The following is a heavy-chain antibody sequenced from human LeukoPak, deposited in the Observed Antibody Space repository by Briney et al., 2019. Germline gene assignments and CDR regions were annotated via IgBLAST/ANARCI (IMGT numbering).Heavy chain of an antibody. CDR3: ARGQKYSGSYRKDAFDI. CDR2: INPNSGGT. V-gene: IGHV1-2*02. J-gene: IGHJ3*02. D-gene: IGHD1-26*01. CDR1: GYTFTGYY. Sequence: ASVKVSCKASGYTFTGYYMHWVRQAPGQGLEWMGWINPNSGGTNYAQKFQGRVTMTRDTSISTAYMELSRLRSDDTAVYYCARGQKYSGSYRKDAFDIWGQGTMVTVSS.